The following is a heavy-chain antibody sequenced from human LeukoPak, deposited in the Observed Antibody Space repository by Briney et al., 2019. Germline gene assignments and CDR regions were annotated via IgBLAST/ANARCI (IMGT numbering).Heavy chain of an antibody. D-gene: IGHD6-6*01. CDR1: GYTFTSYD. CDR3: ARGKAAARHLDY. J-gene: IGHJ4*02. CDR2: VNPNSGNT. V-gene: IGHV1-8*01. Sequence: RASVKVSCKASGYTFTSYDINWVRQATGQGLEWMGWVNPNSGNTGYAQKFQGRVTMTRNTSISTAYMELSSLRSEDTAVYYCARGKAAARHLDYWGQGTLVTVSS.